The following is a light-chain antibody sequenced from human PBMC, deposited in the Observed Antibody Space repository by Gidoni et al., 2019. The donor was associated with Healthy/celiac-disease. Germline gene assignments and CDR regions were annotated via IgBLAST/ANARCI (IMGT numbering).Light chain of an antibody. CDR2: GAS. Sequence: EIVLTQSPGTLSLSPGERATLSCRASQSVSSSYLAWYQQKPGQAPRLLIYGASSSATGIPHRSSGSGSGTDFTLTISRLEPEDFAVYYCQQYGSSPWTFGQGTKVEIK. J-gene: IGKJ1*01. V-gene: IGKV3-20*01. CDR3: QQYGSSPWT. CDR1: QSVSSSY.